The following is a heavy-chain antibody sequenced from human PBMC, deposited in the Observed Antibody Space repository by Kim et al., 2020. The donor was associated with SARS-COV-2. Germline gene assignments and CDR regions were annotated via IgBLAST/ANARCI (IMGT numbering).Heavy chain of an antibody. CDR3: ARVGRYYDSSGYWHFDY. CDR2: INHSGST. J-gene: IGHJ4*02. CDR1: GGSFSGYY. V-gene: IGHV4-34*01. D-gene: IGHD3-22*01. Sequence: SETLSLTCAVYGGSFSGYYWSWIRQPPGKGLEWIGEINHSGSTNYNPSLKSRVTISVDTSKNQFSLKLSSVTAADTAVYYCARVGRYYDSSGYWHFDYWGQGTLVTVSS.